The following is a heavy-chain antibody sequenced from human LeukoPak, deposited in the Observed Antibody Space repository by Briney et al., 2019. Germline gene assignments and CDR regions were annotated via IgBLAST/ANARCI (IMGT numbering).Heavy chain of an antibody. V-gene: IGHV1-2*02. D-gene: IGHD2-2*02. J-gene: IGHJ6*03. CDR3: AREGCSSTSCYNPENYYYYMDV. Sequence: ASVKVSCKASGYTFTGYYMHWVRQAPGQGLEWMGWINPNSGGTNYAQKFQGRVTMTRDTSISTAYMELSRLRSDDTAVYYCAREGCSSTSCYNPENYYYYMDVWGKGTTVTVSS. CDR2: INPNSGGT. CDR1: GYTFTGYY.